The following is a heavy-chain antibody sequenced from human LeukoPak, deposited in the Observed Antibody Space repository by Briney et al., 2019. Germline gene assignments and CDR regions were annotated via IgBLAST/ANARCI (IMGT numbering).Heavy chain of an antibody. CDR1: GGSFSDSY. CDR2: IHHSGTT. D-gene: IGHD1-14*01. CDR3: ARGRKVSGVRRINWARHENYFFYYIDV. Sequence: SETLSLTCAAYGGSFSDSYWTWIRQRPGKGLEWIGEIHHSGTTNFNPSLQSRVSISVDTAKNQFFLRVASMTAADTALYYCARGRKVSGVRRINWARHENYFFYYIDVWGKGTSVSVSS. V-gene: IGHV4-34*01. J-gene: IGHJ6*03.